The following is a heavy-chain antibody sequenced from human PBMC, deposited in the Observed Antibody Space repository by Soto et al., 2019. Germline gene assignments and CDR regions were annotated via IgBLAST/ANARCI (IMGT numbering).Heavy chain of an antibody. V-gene: IGHV3-7*01. Sequence: GGSLRLSCAASGFTFSSYCMSWVRQAPGKGLEWVANIKQDGSEKYYVDSVKGRFTISRDNAKNSLYLQMNSLRAEDTAVYYCARVRCSKTSCYIDYWGQGTLVTVSS. CDR1: GFTFSSYC. J-gene: IGHJ4*02. CDR3: ARVRCSKTSCYIDY. CDR2: IKQDGSEK. D-gene: IGHD2-2*01.